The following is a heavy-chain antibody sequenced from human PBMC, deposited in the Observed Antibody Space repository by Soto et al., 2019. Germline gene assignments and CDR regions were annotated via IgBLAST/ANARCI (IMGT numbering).Heavy chain of an antibody. Sequence: QVQLLESGPGLLKPSETLSLTCSVSGGSMSPFYWSWIRQSPRKGLEWIGYIYYSGNTNYNPSLKSRVTISVDTSKDQFSLRLSSVTAADSAVYYCARGVYDYWSGYYAGSGLDVWGQGTTAIVSS. D-gene: IGHD3-3*01. J-gene: IGHJ6*02. CDR2: IYYSGNT. CDR3: ARGVYDYWSGYYAGSGLDV. V-gene: IGHV4-59*01. CDR1: GGSMSPFY.